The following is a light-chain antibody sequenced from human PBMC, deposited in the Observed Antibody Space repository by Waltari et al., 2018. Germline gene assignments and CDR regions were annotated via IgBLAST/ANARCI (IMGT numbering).Light chain of an antibody. J-gene: IGKJ1*01. CDR3: QQCYSYPRT. CDR2: GAS. V-gene: IGKV1-8*01. Sequence: IRMTQSPSSFSASTGDRVPITCRASQSISSYLAWYQQKPGKAPNLLIYGASTLQSGVPSRFSGSGSGTEFTLTISGLQSEDFATYYCQQCYSYPRTFGQGTKVEIK. CDR1: QSISSY.